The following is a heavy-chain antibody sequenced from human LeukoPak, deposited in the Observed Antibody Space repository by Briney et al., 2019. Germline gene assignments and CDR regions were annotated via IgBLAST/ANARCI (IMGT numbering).Heavy chain of an antibody. V-gene: IGHV3-30-3*01. CDR3: ARGDGGEVDH. CDR2: VSSDGNIK. Sequence: GGSLRLSCAASGFTFNKFPMHWVRQAPGKGLEWMAAVSSDGNIKNYADSVKGRFTISRGNSKNTLYLQMNSLGPEDAAVYYCARGDGGEVDHWGQGTLVTVSP. D-gene: IGHD3-16*01. J-gene: IGHJ4*02. CDR1: GFTFNKFP.